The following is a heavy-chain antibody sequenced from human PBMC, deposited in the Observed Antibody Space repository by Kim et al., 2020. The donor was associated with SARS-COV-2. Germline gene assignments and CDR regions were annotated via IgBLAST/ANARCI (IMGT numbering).Heavy chain of an antibody. J-gene: IGHJ4*01. Sequence: GGSLRLSCAASGFTFSSYGMHWVRQAPGKGLEWVAVISYDGSNKYYADSVKGRFTISRDNSKNTLYLQMNSLRAEDTAVYYCAKDRGGYSYGPYFDYWG. CDR2: ISYDGSNK. D-gene: IGHD5-18*01. CDR3: AKDRGGYSYGPYFDY. CDR1: GFTFSSYG. V-gene: IGHV3-30*18.